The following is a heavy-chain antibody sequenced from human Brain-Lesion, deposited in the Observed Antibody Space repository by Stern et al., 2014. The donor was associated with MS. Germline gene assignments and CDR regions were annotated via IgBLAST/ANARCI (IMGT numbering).Heavy chain of an antibody. J-gene: IGHJ5*02. D-gene: IGHD2-15*01. Sequence: MQLVESGPGLVKPSETLSLTCTVAGGSVSSTSYAWAWIRQPPGKGLAWIGTIYYSGNTYYSPSLKSRLTIPLATSKNHFPLQLGSVTAADTAVYYCAGEEDIRYCSGGSCTGNWFDPWGQGTLVTVSS. CDR2: IYYSGNT. V-gene: IGHV4-39*02. CDR3: AGEEDIRYCSGGSCTGNWFDP. CDR1: GGSVSSTSYA.